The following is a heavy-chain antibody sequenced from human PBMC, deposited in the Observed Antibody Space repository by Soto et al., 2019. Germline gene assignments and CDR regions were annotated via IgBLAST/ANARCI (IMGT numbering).Heavy chain of an antibody. CDR2: ISSSSSTI. Sequence: GGSLRLSCAASGFTFSSYSMNWVRQAPGKGLEWVSYISSSSSTIYYADSVKGRFTVSRDNSKNTLYLQMNSLRAEDTAVFYCAKERSSGWSLDYWGQGTLVTVSS. J-gene: IGHJ4*02. D-gene: IGHD6-19*01. CDR1: GFTFSSYS. V-gene: IGHV3-48*01. CDR3: AKERSSGWSLDY.